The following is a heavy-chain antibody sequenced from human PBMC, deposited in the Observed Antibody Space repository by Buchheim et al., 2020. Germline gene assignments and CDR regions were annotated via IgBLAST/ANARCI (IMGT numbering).Heavy chain of an antibody. D-gene: IGHD6-6*01. V-gene: IGHV4-34*01. CDR2: INHSGST. Sequence: QVQLQQWGAGLLKPSETLSLTCAVYGGSFSGYYWSWIRQPPGKGLEWIGEINHSGSTNYNPSLKSRVTISVDTSKNQFSLKLSSVTAADTAVYYCASRYSSSSAIYYYYYGMDVWGQGTT. J-gene: IGHJ6*02. CDR3: ASRYSSSSAIYYYYYGMDV. CDR1: GGSFSGYY.